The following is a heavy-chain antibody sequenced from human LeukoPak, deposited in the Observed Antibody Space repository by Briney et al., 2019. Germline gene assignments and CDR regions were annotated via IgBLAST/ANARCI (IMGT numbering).Heavy chain of an antibody. D-gene: IGHD6-19*01. CDR2: INPSGGST. V-gene: IGHV1-46*01. J-gene: IGHJ5*02. CDR1: GYTFTSYY. Sequence: ASVKVSCKASGYTFTSYYMHWVRQAPGQGLEWMGIINPSGGSTSYAQKFQGRVTMTRDTSTSTVYMELSSLRSEDTAVYYCARDLDSSGCFTQGVDPWGQGTLVTVFS. CDR3: ARDLDSSGCFTQGVDP.